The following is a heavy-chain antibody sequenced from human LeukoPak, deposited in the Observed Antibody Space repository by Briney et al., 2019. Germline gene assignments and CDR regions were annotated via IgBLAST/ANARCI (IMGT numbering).Heavy chain of an antibody. J-gene: IGHJ5*02. D-gene: IGHD2-2*01. CDR1: GGPFSGYY. CDR3: ARRWVYCSSTSCLVYNWFDP. V-gene: IGHV4-34*01. CDR2: INHSGST. Sequence: SETLSLTCAVYGGPFSGYYWSWIRQPPGKGLEWIGEINHSGSTNYNPSLKSRVTISVDTSKNQFSLKLSSVTAADTAVYYCARRWVYCSSTSCLVYNWFDPWGQGTLVTVSS.